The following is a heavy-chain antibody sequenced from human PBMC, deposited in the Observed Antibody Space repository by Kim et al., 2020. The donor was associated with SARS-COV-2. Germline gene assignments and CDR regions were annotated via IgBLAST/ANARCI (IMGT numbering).Heavy chain of an antibody. V-gene: IGHV3-53*01. Sequence: GGSLRLSCAASGFTVSSNYMSWVRQAPGKGLEWVSVIYSGGSTYYADSVKGRFTISRDNSKNTLYLQMNSLRAEDTAVYYCARDNDYYDSSGYRGAFDIWGQGTMVTVSS. CDR3: ARDNDYYDSSGYRGAFDI. CDR1: GFTVSSNY. J-gene: IGHJ3*02. D-gene: IGHD3-22*01. CDR2: IYSGGST.